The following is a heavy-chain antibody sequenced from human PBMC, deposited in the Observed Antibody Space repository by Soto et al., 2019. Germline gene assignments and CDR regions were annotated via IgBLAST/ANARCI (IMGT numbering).Heavy chain of an antibody. Sequence: ASVKVSCKASGYTFTGYYMHWVRQAPGQGLEWMGWINPNSGGTNYAQKFQGRVTMTRDTSTSTVYMELSSLRSEDTAVYYCARVDSSGYYYGFDYWGQGTLVTVSS. D-gene: IGHD3-22*01. CDR1: GYTFTGYY. J-gene: IGHJ4*02. CDR2: INPNSGGT. V-gene: IGHV1-2*02. CDR3: ARVDSSGYYYGFDY.